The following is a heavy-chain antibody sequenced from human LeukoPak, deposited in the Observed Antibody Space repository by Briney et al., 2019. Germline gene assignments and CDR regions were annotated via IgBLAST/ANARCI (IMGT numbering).Heavy chain of an antibody. CDR1: GFTFSSYS. V-gene: IGHV3-21*01. D-gene: IGHD3-9*01. CDR2: ISSSSSYI. Sequence: PGGSLRLSCAASGFTFSSYSMNWVRQAPGKGLEWVSSISSSSSYISYADSVKGRFTISRDNAKNSLYLQMNSLRAEDTAVYYCARDISWGQGTLVTVSS. J-gene: IGHJ5*02. CDR3: ARDIS.